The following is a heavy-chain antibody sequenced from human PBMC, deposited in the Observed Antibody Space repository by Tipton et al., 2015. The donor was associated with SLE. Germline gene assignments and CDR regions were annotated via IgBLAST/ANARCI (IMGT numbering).Heavy chain of an antibody. CDR2: INESGSS. D-gene: IGHD4/OR15-4a*01. J-gene: IGHJ6*02. V-gene: IGHV4-34*01. CDR3: ARGDYPYGMDV. Sequence: GLVKPSETLSLTCGVYGASFSGYYWNWVRQPPGKGLEWIGEINESGSSKYNPSLKSGVTISIDTSKSQFSLKVSSMTAADTAVYYCARGDYPYGMDVWGQGTTVTVS. CDR1: GASFSGYY.